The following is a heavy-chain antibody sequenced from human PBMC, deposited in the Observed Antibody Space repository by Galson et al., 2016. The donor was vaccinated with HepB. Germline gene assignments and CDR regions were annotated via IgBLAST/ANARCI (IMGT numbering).Heavy chain of an antibody. J-gene: IGHJ3*01. D-gene: IGHD3-16*01. CDR1: GFSFSSHW. Sequence: SLRLSCAASGFSFSSHWLSWVRQAPGKGLEWVANLKQDGSDKYYVDSVMGRFTISRDNAKNSLYLQMNSLSAEDTAVYYCATGGSRGGSDALGFWGQGTMVTVSS. CDR3: ATGGSRGGSDALGF. V-gene: IGHV3-7*01. CDR2: LKQDGSDK.